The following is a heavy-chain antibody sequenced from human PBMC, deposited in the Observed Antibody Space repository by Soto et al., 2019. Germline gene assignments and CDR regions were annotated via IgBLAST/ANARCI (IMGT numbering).Heavy chain of an antibody. V-gene: IGHV1-69*01. CDR2: STPIFETA. D-gene: IGHD6-13*01. CDR1: GDSFSSSA. Sequence: QVQLVQAGAEMKKPGSSVKVSCQVSGDSFSSSAISWVRQAPGEGLEWVGGSTPIFETANYAQNFQGRVTITAVGSTNTAYLEVTRLRPQDTAVFYCAASDSSSWQLDYWGQGTLITVSS. CDR3: AASDSSSWQLDY. J-gene: IGHJ4*02.